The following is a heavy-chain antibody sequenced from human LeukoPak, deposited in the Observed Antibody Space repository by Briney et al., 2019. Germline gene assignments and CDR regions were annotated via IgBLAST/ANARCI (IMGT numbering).Heavy chain of an antibody. Sequence: GGSLRLCCAASGFTFSDYYMRWIRQAPGRGLELVSYISSSGSTIYYADSVKGRFTISRDNAKNSLYLQMNSLRAEDTAVYYCARGATPVYYYYYMDVWGKGTTVTVSS. J-gene: IGHJ6*03. CDR3: ARGATPVYYYYYMDV. CDR1: GFTFSDYY. D-gene: IGHD2-15*01. CDR2: ISSSGSTI. V-gene: IGHV3-11*04.